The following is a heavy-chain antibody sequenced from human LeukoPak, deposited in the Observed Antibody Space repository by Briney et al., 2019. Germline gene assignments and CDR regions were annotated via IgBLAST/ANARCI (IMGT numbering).Heavy chain of an antibody. CDR2: ISSSSTYI. CDR3: ARREDCSGGSCYSNY. D-gene: IGHD2-15*01. J-gene: IGHJ4*02. V-gene: IGHV3-21*01. Sequence: GGSLRLPCAASGFTFSSYGMNWVRQAAGKGLEWVSCISSSSTYIYYADSVKGRFTISRDNTRNSLYLQMNSLRAEDTAVYYCARREDCSGGSCYSNYWGQGTLVTVSS. CDR1: GFTFSSYG.